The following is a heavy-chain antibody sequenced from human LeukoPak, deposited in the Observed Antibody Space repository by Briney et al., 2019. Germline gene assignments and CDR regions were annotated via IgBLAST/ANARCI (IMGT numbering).Heavy chain of an antibody. V-gene: IGHV4-61*02. J-gene: IGHJ4*02. CDR2: MHTTGST. Sequence: SETLSLTCIVSNGSISSGFNYWTWIRQPAGGGLEWIGRMHTTGSTYYSPSLKSRVTMSIDKSKNQFSLRLSSVTAADTAVYYCARSKPSTIAAAAIFDYWGQGTLVTVSS. CDR3: ARSKPSTIAAAAIFDY. D-gene: IGHD6-13*01. CDR1: NGSISSGFNY.